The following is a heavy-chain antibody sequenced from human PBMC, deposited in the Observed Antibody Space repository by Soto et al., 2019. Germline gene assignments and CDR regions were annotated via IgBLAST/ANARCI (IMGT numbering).Heavy chain of an antibody. D-gene: IGHD3-10*01. CDR3: EKDRGSVLGVISD. Sequence: EVQLVESGGDFVQPGRSLRLSCAASGFPFHGYGMVWVRRVAGKGLEWVSGITSDSGKVGYADSVKGRFTISRDNARNSLYPQMNSLRVEDTAFYYCEKDRGSVLGVISDWGQGTLVTVSS. CDR2: ITSDSGKV. CDR1: GFPFHGYG. V-gene: IGHV3-9*01. J-gene: IGHJ4*02.